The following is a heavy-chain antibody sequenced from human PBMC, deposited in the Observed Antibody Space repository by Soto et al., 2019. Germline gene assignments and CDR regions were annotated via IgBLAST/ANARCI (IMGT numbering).Heavy chain of an antibody. CDR1: GFTFSSYA. D-gene: IGHD6-19*01. Sequence: GGSLRLSCAASGFTFSSYAMSWVRQAPGKGLEWASAISGSGGSTYYADSVKGRFTISRDNSKNTLYLQMNSLRAEDTAVYYCAVSGWYEFSHLWGQGTLVTVSS. J-gene: IGHJ5*02. CDR3: AVSGWYEFSHL. CDR2: ISGSGGST. V-gene: IGHV3-23*01.